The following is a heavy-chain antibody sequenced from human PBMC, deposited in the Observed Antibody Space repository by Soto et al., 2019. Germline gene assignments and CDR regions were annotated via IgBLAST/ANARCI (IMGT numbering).Heavy chain of an antibody. CDR1: RSSVSRGSYY. D-gene: IGHD3-22*01. J-gene: IGHJ4*02. V-gene: IGHV4-61*01. Sequence: KASETLSLTCTVSRSSVSRGSYYWSWIRQPPGKGLEWIGYIYYSGSTNYNPSLKSRVTISVDTSKNQFSLKLSSVTAADTAVYYCARDDPPGMIVVAPRYWGQGTLVTVSS. CDR2: IYYSGST. CDR3: ARDDPPGMIVVAPRY.